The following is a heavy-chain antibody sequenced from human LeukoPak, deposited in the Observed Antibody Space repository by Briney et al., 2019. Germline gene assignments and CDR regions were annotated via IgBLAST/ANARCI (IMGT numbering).Heavy chain of an antibody. J-gene: IGHJ5*02. CDR1: GGSLSSYY. Sequence: SETLSLTCTVSGGSLSSYYWSWVRQPPGKGLEGIGDIYYSGRNNYNTSLKSRVTISVDTSKNQFSLKLSSVTAADTAVYYCARAHAAMSWFDPWGQGTLVTVSS. CDR3: ARAHAAMSWFDP. CDR2: IYYSGRN. V-gene: IGHV4-59*01. D-gene: IGHD2-2*01.